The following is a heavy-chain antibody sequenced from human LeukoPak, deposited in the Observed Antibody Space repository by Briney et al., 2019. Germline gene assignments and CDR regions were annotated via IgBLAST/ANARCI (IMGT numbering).Heavy chain of an antibody. D-gene: IGHD6-13*01. J-gene: IGHJ4*02. CDR1: GFTFSSNY. CDR3: ARGRLPMGSNWYGDFDY. CDR2: IYSGATT. Sequence: PGGSLRLSCAASGFTFSSNYMRWVREARGEGVEWGSIIYSGATTYHADSVNGRFTTSRDNSKNTLYLRMNTLRADDTAVYYCARGRLPMGSNWYGDFDYWGQGTVVTVSS. V-gene: IGHV3-53*01.